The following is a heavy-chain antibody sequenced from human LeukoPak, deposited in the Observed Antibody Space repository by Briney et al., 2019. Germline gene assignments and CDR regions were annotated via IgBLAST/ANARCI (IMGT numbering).Heavy chain of an antibody. CDR1: GFTFSSYE. Sequence: GGSLRLSCAASGFTFSSYEMNWVRQAPGKGLEWVSSISSSSSYIYYADSVKGRFTISRDNAKNSLYLQMNSLRAEDTAVYYCASNSRFLEWLFYDLGFDYWGQGTLVTVSS. V-gene: IGHV3-21*01. CDR3: ASNSRFLEWLFYDLGFDY. J-gene: IGHJ4*02. D-gene: IGHD3-3*01. CDR2: ISSSSSYI.